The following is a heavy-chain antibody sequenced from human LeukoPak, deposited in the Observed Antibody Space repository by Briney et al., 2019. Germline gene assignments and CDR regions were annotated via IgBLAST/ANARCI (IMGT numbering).Heavy chain of an antibody. CDR1: GFTFSSYA. CDR3: AKPAYCSGGSCYSIGYFDY. D-gene: IGHD2-15*01. Sequence: GGSLRLSCAASGFTFSSYAMSWVRQAPGKGLEWVSGISGSGGSKYYADSVKGRFTISRDNSKNTLYLQMNSLRAEDTAVYYCAKPAYCSGGSCYSIGYFDYWGQGTLVTVSS. V-gene: IGHV3-23*01. CDR2: ISGSGGSK. J-gene: IGHJ4*02.